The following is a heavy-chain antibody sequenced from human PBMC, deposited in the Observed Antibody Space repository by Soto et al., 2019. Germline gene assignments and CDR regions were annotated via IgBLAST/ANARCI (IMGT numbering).Heavy chain of an antibody. CDR3: ATGQYYYDSSGYLFLY. CDR1: GGSISSSSYY. CDR2: IYYGGNT. J-gene: IGHJ4*02. Sequence: QLQLQESGPGLVKPSETLSLTCTVSGGSISSSSYYWGCFRQPPGKGLDWIGSIYYGGNTYYNPSLKSRVTISVDTSKNQFSLKLSSVTAADTAVYYCATGQYYYDSSGYLFLYWGQGTLVTVSS. D-gene: IGHD3-22*01. V-gene: IGHV4-39*01.